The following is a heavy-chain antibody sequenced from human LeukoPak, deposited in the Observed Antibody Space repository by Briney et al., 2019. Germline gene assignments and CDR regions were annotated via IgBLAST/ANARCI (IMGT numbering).Heavy chain of an antibody. CDR1: GGSFSGYY. CDR3: ARFSDVDTDY. Sequence: SETLSLTCAVYGGSFSGYYWSWIRQPPGKGLEWIGEINHSGSTNYNPSLKSRVTISVDTYKNQFSLKLSSVTAADTAVYYCARFSDVDTDYWGQGTLVTVSS. D-gene: IGHD5-18*01. J-gene: IGHJ4*02. V-gene: IGHV4-34*01. CDR2: INHSGST.